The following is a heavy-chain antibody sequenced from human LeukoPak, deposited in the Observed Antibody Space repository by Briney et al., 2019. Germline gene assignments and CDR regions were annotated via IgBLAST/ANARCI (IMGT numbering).Heavy chain of an antibody. CDR3: ARARPGGWLQLPEAFDI. D-gene: IGHD5-24*01. V-gene: IGHV4-39*07. J-gene: IGHJ3*02. Sequence: KPSETLSLTCTVSGGSISSSSYYWGWIRQPPGKGLEWIGRIYTSGSTNYNPSLKSRVTISVGTSKNQFSLKLSSVTAADTAVYYCARARPGGWLQLPEAFDIWGQGTMVTVSS. CDR2: IYTSGST. CDR1: GGSISSSSYY.